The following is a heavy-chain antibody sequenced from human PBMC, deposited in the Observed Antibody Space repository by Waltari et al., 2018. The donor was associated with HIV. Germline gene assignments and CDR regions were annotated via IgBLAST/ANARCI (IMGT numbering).Heavy chain of an antibody. J-gene: IGHJ6*02. D-gene: IGHD4-17*01. CDR1: GFSFNNAW. CDR2: IKSNVDGGTT. CDR3: TTDRNFAVGYGDYQFYYVMDV. Sequence: EVQLVESGGGLVKPGGSLRLSCAASGFSFNNAWMSWVRQAPGKGLEWVGRIKSNVDGGTTDSAAPVKGRFTISRDDPENTVYLHMNSLKSEDTGVYYCTTDRNFAVGYGDYQFYYVMDVWGRGTTVTVSS. V-gene: IGHV3-15*01.